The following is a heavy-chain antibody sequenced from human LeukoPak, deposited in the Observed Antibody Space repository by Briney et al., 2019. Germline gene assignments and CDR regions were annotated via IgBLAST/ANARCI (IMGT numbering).Heavy chain of an antibody. CDR1: GGSISSSSYY. CDR3: AREVNIRLGESNYYYYYMDL. V-gene: IGHV4-39*07. D-gene: IGHD3-10*01. J-gene: IGHJ6*03. CDR2: NYYSGST. Sequence: SETLSLTCTVSGGSISSSSYYWGWIRQPPGKGLEWIGSNYYSGSTNYNPSLKSRVTISVDTSKNQFSLKLSSVTAADTAVYYCAREVNIRLGESNYYYYYMDLWGKGTTVTISS.